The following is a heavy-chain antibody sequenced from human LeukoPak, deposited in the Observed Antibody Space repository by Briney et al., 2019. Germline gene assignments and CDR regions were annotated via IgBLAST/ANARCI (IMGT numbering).Heavy chain of an antibody. CDR2: IYTTGST. CDR1: GGSINSTSYY. Sequence: PSQTLSLTCTVSGGSINSTSYYWSWIRQPAGKGLEWVGHIYTTGSTNYNPSLKSRVTISLDTFKNHFSLKLSSVTAADTAVYYCARGAYFYGSGINWFDPWGQGTLITVSS. J-gene: IGHJ5*02. D-gene: IGHD3-10*01. V-gene: IGHV4-61*09. CDR3: ARGAYFYGSGINWFDP.